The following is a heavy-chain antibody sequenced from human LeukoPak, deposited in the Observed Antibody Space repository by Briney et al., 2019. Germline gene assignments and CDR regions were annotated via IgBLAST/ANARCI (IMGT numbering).Heavy chain of an antibody. Sequence: SGPTLVNPTQTLTLTCTFSGFSLSTSGVGVGWIRQPPGKALEWLALIYWDDDKRYSPSLKSRLTITKDTSKNQVVLTMTNMDPVDTATYYCAHRPPAVLIGEGYNWFDPWGQGTLVTVSS. CDR1: GFSLSTSGVG. D-gene: IGHD3-10*01. V-gene: IGHV2-5*02. J-gene: IGHJ5*02. CDR2: IYWDDDK. CDR3: AHRPPAVLIGEGYNWFDP.